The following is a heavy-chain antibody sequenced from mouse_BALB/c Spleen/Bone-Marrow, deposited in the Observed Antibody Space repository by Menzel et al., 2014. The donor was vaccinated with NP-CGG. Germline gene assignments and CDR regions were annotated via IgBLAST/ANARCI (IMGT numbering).Heavy chain of an antibody. V-gene: IGHV1-87*01. D-gene: IGHD2-14*01. CDR2: IYPGDGDT. Sequence: LQEPGAELARPGASVKLSCKASGYTFTNYWIQWVKQRPGQGLEWIGTIYPGDGDTRYTQNFKGKATLNADKSSNTAYMQLSSLASEDSAVYYCARRGYDEGFYFPMDYWGQGTSVTVSS. CDR1: GYTFTNYW. CDR3: ARRGYDEGFYFPMDY. J-gene: IGHJ4*01.